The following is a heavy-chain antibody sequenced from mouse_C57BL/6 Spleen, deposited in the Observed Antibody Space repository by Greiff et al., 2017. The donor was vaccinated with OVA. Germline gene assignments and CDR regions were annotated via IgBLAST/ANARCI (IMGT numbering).Heavy chain of an antibody. CDR2: IDPNSGGT. D-gene: IGHD1-1*01. Sequence: QVQLQQPGAELVKPGASVKLSCKASGYTFTSYWMHWVKQRPGRGLEWIGRIDPNSGGTKYNEQFKSKATLTVDKPSSIAYMQLSSLTSEDSAVDDCASQGLITTVGPPWFAYWGQGTLVTVSA. J-gene: IGHJ3*01. CDR3: ASQGLITTVGPPWFAY. CDR1: GYTFTSYW. V-gene: IGHV1-72*01.